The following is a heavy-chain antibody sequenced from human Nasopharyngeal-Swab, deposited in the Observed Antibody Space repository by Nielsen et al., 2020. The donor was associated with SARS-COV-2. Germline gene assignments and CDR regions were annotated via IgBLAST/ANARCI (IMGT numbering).Heavy chain of an antibody. CDR1: GFTFSSYA. J-gene: IGHJ4*02. CDR2: ISYDGSNK. CDR3: ASCCVFRLADYFDY. Sequence: LSLTCAASGFTFSSYAMHWVRQAPGKGLEWVAVISYDGSNKYYADSVKGRFTISRDNSKNTLYLQMNSLRAEDTAVYYCASCCVFRLADYFDYWGQGTLVTVSS. V-gene: IGHV3-30-3*01. D-gene: IGHD3-9*01.